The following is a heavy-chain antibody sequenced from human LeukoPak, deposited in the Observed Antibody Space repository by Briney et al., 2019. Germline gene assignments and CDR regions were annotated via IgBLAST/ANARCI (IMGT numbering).Heavy chain of an antibody. J-gene: IGHJ4*02. D-gene: IGHD3-22*01. V-gene: IGHV3-15*01. Sequence: GGSLRLSCVASGFTFSNAWMSWVRQAPGKGLEWVGRIKSKTDGGTTDYAARVKGRFTISRNDSKNTLYLQMNSLKTEDTAVYYCTRNPYDSSGYYYNDYWGQGTLVTVSS. CDR1: GFTFSNAW. CDR2: IKSKTDGGTT. CDR3: TRNPYDSSGYYYNDY.